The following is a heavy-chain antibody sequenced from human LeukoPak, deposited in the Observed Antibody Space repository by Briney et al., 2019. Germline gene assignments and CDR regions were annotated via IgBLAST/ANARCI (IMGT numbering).Heavy chain of an antibody. CDR2: ISGSGGST. V-gene: IGHV3-23*01. CDR3: VKDYSTIAAAANPLFDY. Sequence: GGSLRLSCAASAFTFRSYAMSWVRQAGGKGLEWVSAISGSGGSTYYADSVKGRFTISRDNSKNTLYLQMSSLRAEDTAVYYCVKDYSTIAAAANPLFDYWGQGALVTVSS. J-gene: IGHJ4*02. D-gene: IGHD6-13*01. CDR1: AFTFRSYA.